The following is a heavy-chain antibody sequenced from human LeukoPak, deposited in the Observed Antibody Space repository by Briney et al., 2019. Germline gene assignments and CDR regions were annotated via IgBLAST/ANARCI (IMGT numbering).Heavy chain of an antibody. J-gene: IGHJ4*02. V-gene: IGHV1-8*03. Sequence: ASGKVSCKTSGYTFTSYHINWVRQATGQGLEWMGWMNPYSGDRGYAQKFQGRVSITSDTSIRTAYMELSSLRSEDTAVYFCARTTSLTASGYDYWGQGTLVTVSS. CDR2: MNPYSGDR. D-gene: IGHD4-17*01. CDR1: GYTFTSYH. CDR3: ARTTSLTASGYDY.